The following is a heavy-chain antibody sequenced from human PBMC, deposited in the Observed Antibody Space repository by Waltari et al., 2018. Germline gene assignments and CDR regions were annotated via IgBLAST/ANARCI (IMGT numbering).Heavy chain of an antibody. D-gene: IGHD6-13*01. CDR1: GYSFTSYW. V-gene: IGHV5-51*01. CDR3: ARGGGNSSSWYSLWRHFDL. Sequence: EVQLVQSGAEVKKPGESLKISCKGSGYSFTSYWIGWVRQMPGKGLEWMGIIYPGDSDTRYSPSFQGQVTISADKSISTAYLQWSSLKASDTAMYYCARGGGNSSSWYSLWRHFDLWGRGTLVTVSS. CDR2: IYPGDSDT. J-gene: IGHJ2*01.